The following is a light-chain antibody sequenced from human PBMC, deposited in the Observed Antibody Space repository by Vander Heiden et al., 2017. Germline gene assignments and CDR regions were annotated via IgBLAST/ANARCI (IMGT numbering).Light chain of an antibody. V-gene: IGKV1-8*01. Sequence: AIRMTQSPSSFSASTGDRVTITCRASQGISSYLAWYQQKPGKAPKLLIYAASTLQSGVPSRFIGSGSGTDFTLTISCLQSEDIATYYCQQYDSYPRTFGPGTKVEIK. CDR1: QGISSY. CDR2: AAS. J-gene: IGKJ1*01. CDR3: QQYDSYPRT.